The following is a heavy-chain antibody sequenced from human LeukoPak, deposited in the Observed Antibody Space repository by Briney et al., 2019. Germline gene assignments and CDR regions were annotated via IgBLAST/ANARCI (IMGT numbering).Heavy chain of an antibody. V-gene: IGHV4-4*08. CDR2: IYTSGST. CDR3: ARSQTPYYYGSGSYPNWFDP. CDR1: GGSISSYY. J-gene: IGHJ5*02. Sequence: SETLSLTCTVSGGSISSYYWSWIRQPPGKGLEWIGYIYTSGSTNYNPSLKSRVTMSVDTSKNQFSLKLSSVTAADTAVYYCARSQTPYYYGSGSYPNWFDPWGQGTLVTVSS. D-gene: IGHD3-10*01.